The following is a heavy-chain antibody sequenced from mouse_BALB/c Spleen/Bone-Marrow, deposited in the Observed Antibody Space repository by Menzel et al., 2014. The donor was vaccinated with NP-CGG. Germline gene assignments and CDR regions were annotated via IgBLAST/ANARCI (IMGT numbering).Heavy chain of an antibody. CDR3: ARDENYGSHWYFDV. CDR2: IRNKANGYTT. D-gene: IGHD1-1*01. CDR1: GFTFTDYY. Sequence: EVKLVESGGGLVQPGGSLKLSCATSGFTFTDYYMSWVRQPPGKALEWLGFIRNKANGYTTEYSASVKGRFAISRDNSQSILYLQMNTLRAEDSATYYCARDENYGSHWYFDVWGAGTTVTVSS. V-gene: IGHV7-3*02. J-gene: IGHJ1*01.